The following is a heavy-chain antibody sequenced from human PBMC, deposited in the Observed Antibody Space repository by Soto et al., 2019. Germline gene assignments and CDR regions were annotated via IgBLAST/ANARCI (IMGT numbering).Heavy chain of an antibody. CDR3: AREELQQGSRFDS. V-gene: IGHV1-46*01. CDR2: IHPSGGST. CDR1: GYTFTNNY. D-gene: IGHD6-13*01. Sequence: ASVKVSCKASGYTFTNNYLHWVRQAPGQGLEWVGIIHPSGGSTTYAQRFQDRVTMTRDTSTSTVYMELRSLTSEDTAVYYCAREELQQGSRFDSWGQGTLVTVSS. J-gene: IGHJ4*02.